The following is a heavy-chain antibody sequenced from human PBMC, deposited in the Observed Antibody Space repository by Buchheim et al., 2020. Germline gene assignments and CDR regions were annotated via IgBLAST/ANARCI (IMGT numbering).Heavy chain of an antibody. J-gene: IGHJ4*02. CDR2: ISGSGAHT. D-gene: IGHD4-17*01. Sequence: EVQLLESGGGLVQPGGSLRLSCAASGFTFSNYAMRWVRQAPGKGLEWVSAISGSGAHTYYADSVKGRLSISRDNSDNTLHLQLHSLRVEDTAVYYCAKNSVHGDWPEYWGQGTL. CDR3: AKNSVHGDWPEY. CDR1: GFTFSNYA. V-gene: IGHV3-23*01.